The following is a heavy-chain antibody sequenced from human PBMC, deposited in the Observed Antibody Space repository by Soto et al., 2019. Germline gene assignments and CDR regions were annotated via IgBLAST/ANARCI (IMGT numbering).Heavy chain of an antibody. CDR2: IMPIIGTA. J-gene: IGHJ4*02. D-gene: IGHD3-10*01. CDR3: ARDLEFRDGNISHLDY. Sequence: QVQLVQSGAEVKKPGSSVKVSCKASGGTFSSHVFNWVRQAPGQGVERMGGIMPIIGTANYAQKFQGRVTMTADESTSTAYMELSSLRSEDTAVYYCARDLEFRDGNISHLDYWGQGTLVTVSS. V-gene: IGHV1-69*01. CDR1: GGTFSSHV.